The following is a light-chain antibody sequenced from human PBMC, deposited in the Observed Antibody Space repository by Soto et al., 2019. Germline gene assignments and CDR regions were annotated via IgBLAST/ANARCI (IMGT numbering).Light chain of an antibody. J-gene: IGKJ2*01. CDR3: QQYNSYSYT. V-gene: IGKV1-5*01. CDR1: QTISTW. CDR2: DAS. Sequence: DIQMTQSPSTLSASVGDRVTITCRASQTISTWLAWYQQKPGKAPQLLIYDASSLKSGVPARFSGSGSGTQFTLTISSLQPGDFETYYCQQYNSYSYTFGQGTKVDIK.